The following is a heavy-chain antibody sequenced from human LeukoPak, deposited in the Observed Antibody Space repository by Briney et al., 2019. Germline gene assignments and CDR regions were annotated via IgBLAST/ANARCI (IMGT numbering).Heavy chain of an antibody. V-gene: IGHV4-59*08. CDR3: ARHLQYSSGWSDAFDI. CDR2: IYYSGST. D-gene: IGHD6-19*01. Sequence: SETLSLTCTVSGGSISRYYWSWLRQPPGKGLEWIGYIYYSGSTYYNPSLKSRVTISVDTSKNQFSLKLSSVTAADTAVYYCARHLQYSSGWSDAFDIWGQGTMVTVSS. CDR1: GGSISRYY. J-gene: IGHJ3*02.